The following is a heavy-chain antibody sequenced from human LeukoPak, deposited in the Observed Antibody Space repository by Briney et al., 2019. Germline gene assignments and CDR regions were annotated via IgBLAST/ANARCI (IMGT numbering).Heavy chain of an antibody. D-gene: IGHD2-2*02. J-gene: IGHJ4*02. CDR2: IDSIGDNT. CDR1: GFTFNSYA. V-gene: IGHV3-64*01. Sequence: GGSLRLSCAASGFTFNSYAMQWVRQAPGKGLEYVSAIDSIGDNTYYANSVKGRFSISRDNSKNTVYLQMDSLRIEDMAVYYCARADCSSSSCYTVSYWGQGTLVTVSS. CDR3: ARADCSSSSCYTVSY.